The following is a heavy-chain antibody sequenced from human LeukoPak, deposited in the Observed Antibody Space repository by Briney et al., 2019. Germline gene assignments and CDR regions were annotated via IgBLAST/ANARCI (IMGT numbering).Heavy chain of an antibody. CDR3: ARRSTMITFGGVIVTFFDY. CDR1: GGSISSGDYY. CDR2: IYYSGST. Sequence: PSETLSLTCTVSGGSISSGDYYWSWIRQPPGKGLEWIGYIYYSGSTYYNPSLKSRVTISVDTSKNQFSLKPSSVTAADTAVYYCARRSTMITFGGVIVTFFDYWGQGTLVTVSS. V-gene: IGHV4-30-4*01. J-gene: IGHJ4*02. D-gene: IGHD3-16*02.